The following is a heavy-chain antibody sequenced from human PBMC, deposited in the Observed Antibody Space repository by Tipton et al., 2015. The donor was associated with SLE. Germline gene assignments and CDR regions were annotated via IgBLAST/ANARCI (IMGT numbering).Heavy chain of an antibody. J-gene: IGHJ6*03. CDR2: IYDRGST. CDR3: ARGQLMGRAAPYIDV. D-gene: IGHD1-1*01. Sequence: TLSLTCTVSGGSVSSPIDYWSWIRQSPGKGLEWIGSIYDRGSTNYNPSLKSRVTISVDTSKNQVSLRLTSVTAADTAVYYCARGQLMGRAAPYIDVWGRGTTVIVSS. V-gene: IGHV4-61*01. CDR1: GGSVSSPIDY.